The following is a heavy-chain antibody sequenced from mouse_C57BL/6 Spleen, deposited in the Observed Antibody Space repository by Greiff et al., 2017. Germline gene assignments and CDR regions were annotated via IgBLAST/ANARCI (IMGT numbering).Heavy chain of an antibody. CDR1: GYTFTSYW. CDR2: IYPSDSET. Sequence: VQLQQPGAELVRPGSSVKLSCKASGYTFTSYWMDWVKQRPGQGLEWIGNIYPSDSETHYNQKFKDKATLTVDKSSSTAYMQLSSLTSEDSAVYYCAIPVEGYFDYWGQGTTLTVSS. CDR3: AIPVEGYFDY. J-gene: IGHJ2*01. V-gene: IGHV1-61*01.